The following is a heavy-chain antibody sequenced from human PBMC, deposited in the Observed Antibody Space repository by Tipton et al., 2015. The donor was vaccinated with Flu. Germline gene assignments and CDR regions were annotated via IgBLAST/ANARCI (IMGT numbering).Heavy chain of an antibody. CDR1: GFTFSNYW. V-gene: IGHV3-7*01. Sequence: GSLRLSCAASGFTFSNYWMSWVRQAPGKGLEWVANIKKDGYEKHYVDSVKGRFTISRDISKNTVYLQMNSLRAEDTALYHCARDSDTSGHYDTFDVWGQGTMVTVSS. J-gene: IGHJ3*01. D-gene: IGHD2-2*01. CDR2: IKKDGYEK. CDR3: ARDSDTSGHYDTFDV.